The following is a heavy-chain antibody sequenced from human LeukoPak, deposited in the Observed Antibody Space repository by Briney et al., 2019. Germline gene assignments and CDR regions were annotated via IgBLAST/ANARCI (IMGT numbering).Heavy chain of an antibody. CDR2: IRYDGSNK. CDR1: GFTFSSYG. D-gene: IGHD5-12*01. Sequence: PGGSLRLSCAASGFTFSSYGMHWVRQAPGKGLEWVAFIRYDGSNKYYADSVKGRFTISRDNSKNTLYLQMNSLRAEDTAVYYCARGRGYSGYDSPGGFDYWGQGTLVTVSS. CDR3: ARGRGYSGYDSPGGFDY. J-gene: IGHJ4*02. V-gene: IGHV3-30*02.